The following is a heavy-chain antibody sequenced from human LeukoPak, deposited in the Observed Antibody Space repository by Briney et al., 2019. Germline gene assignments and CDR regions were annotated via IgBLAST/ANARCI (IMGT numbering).Heavy chain of an antibody. CDR2: IIPIFGTA. Sequence: ASVKVSCKASGGTFSSYAISWVRQAPGQGLEWMGGIIPIFGTANYAQKFQGRVTITADKSTSTAYMELSSLRSEDTAVYYCVRVYRPGGFDYWGQGILVTVSS. V-gene: IGHV1-69*06. CDR1: GGTFSSYA. J-gene: IGHJ4*02. CDR3: VRVYRPGGFDY. D-gene: IGHD1-26*01.